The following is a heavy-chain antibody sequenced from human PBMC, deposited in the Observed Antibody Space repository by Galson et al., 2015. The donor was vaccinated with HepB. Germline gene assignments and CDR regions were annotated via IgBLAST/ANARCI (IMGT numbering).Heavy chain of an antibody. D-gene: IGHD3-22*01. Sequence: SLRLSCAASGFTFSNYGMHWVRQAPGKGLEWVAVISYGGNNQYYTESVKGRFTISRDNSKNTLYLQMNSLRGEDTAVYYCAKEFGFSSDWASCHYYYGSDVWGQGTTVTVSS. CDR2: ISYGGNNQ. CDR3: AKEFGFSSDWASCHYYYGSDV. J-gene: IGHJ6*02. V-gene: IGHV3-30*18. CDR1: GFTFSNYG.